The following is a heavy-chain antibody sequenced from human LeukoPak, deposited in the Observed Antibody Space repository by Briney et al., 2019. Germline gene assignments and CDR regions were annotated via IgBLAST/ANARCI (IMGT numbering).Heavy chain of an antibody. CDR1: GFTFSSYA. Sequence: GGSLRLSCAASGFTFSSYAVSWVRQAPGKGLEWVSSISGSGGSTYSADSVKGRFTISRDNSKNTLYLQMNSLRAEDTALYYCAKDRSCTNDICHGDFDFWGQGTLVTVSS. D-gene: IGHD2-8*01. J-gene: IGHJ4*02. V-gene: IGHV3-23*01. CDR2: ISGSGGST. CDR3: AKDRSCTNDICHGDFDF.